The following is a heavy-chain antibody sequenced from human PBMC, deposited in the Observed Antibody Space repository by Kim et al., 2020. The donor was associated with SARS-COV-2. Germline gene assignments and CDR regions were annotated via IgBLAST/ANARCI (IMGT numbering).Heavy chain of an antibody. CDR2: MNPNSGNT. CDR1: GYIFTSYD. Sequence: ASVKFSCKASGYIFTSYDINWVRQATGQGLEWMGWMNPNSGNTGYAQKFQGRVTMTRNTSISTAYMELSSLRSEDTAVYYCARGARYSGYDYAYWGQGTLVTVSS. J-gene: IGHJ4*02. D-gene: IGHD5-12*01. V-gene: IGHV1-8*01. CDR3: ARGARYSGYDYAY.